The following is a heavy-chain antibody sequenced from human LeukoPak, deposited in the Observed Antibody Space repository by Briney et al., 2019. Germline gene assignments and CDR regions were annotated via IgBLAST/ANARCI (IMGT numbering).Heavy chain of an antibody. V-gene: IGHV1-2*02. CDR3: ARDPGRYVDQAQWD. D-gene: IGHD1-26*01. Sequence: ASVKVSCKASGYTFTDYYMHWVRQAPGQGLEWRGWINPDNGGTIYAQKFQGRVTMTRDTSIRTAYMDVRRLRCDDTAVYYCARDPGRYVDQAQWDWGQGTLVTVSS. CDR2: INPDNGGT. CDR1: GYTFTDYY. J-gene: IGHJ4*02.